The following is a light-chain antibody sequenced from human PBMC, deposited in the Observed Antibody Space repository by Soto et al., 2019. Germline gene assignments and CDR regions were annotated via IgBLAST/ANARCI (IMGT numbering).Light chain of an antibody. J-gene: IGLJ3*02. CDR3: SSYAAGNDFYFV. V-gene: IGLV2-8*01. CDR2: EVT. CDR1: SSDVGGYNY. Sequence: QSVLTQPPSASGSPGQSVTISCTGTSSDVGGYNYVSWYQQYPGRAPKLMIYEVTKRPSGVPDRFSGSKSGNTASLTVSGLQAEDEADYYGSSYAAGNDFYFVFGGGTKLTVL.